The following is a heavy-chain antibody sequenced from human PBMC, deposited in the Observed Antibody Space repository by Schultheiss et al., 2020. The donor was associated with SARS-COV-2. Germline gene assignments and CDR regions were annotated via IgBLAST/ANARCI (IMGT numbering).Heavy chain of an antibody. CDR3: ARDPEWLDYFDY. J-gene: IGHJ4*02. CDR1: GGTFSSYA. D-gene: IGHD6-19*01. Sequence: ASVKVSCKASGGTFSSYAISWVRQAPGKGLEWMGGFDPEDGETIYAQKFQGRVTMTEDTSTDTAYMELSSLRSEDTAVYNCARDPEWLDYFDYWGQGTLVTVSS. CDR2: FDPEDGET. V-gene: IGHV1-24*01.